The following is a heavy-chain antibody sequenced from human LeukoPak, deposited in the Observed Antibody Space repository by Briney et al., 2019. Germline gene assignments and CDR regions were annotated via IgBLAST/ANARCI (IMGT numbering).Heavy chain of an antibody. Sequence: PGGSLRLSCAASGFTFSDYYMSWIHQAPGKGLEWVSYISSSGSTIYYADSVKGRFTISRDNAKNSLYLQMNSLRAEDTAVYYCARSEFGYDNYFDYWGQGTLVTVSS. J-gene: IGHJ4*02. CDR2: ISSSGSTI. V-gene: IGHV3-11*01. CDR3: ARSEFGYDNYFDY. D-gene: IGHD2-2*01. CDR1: GFTFSDYY.